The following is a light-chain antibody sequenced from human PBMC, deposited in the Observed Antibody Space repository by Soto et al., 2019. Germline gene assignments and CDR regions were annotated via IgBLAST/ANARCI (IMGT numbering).Light chain of an antibody. CDR1: SSDVGGYAY. Sequence: QSVLTQPASVSGSPGQTITISCTGTSSDVGGYAYVSWYQQYPGKVPKLVISEVSNRPSGVSHRFSGSRSGNTASLTISGLQAEDEAEYYCSSYTNINTRACVFGTGTKVTVL. V-gene: IGLV2-14*01. CDR3: SSYTNINTRACV. CDR2: EVS. J-gene: IGLJ1*01.